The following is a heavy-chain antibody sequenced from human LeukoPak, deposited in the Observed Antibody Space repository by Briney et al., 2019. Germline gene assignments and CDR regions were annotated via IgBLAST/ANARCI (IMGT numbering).Heavy chain of an antibody. CDR2: IYDSGST. CDR1: GGSISSGEYY. V-gene: IGHV4-30-4*01. CDR3: ARGGDFWSGFFD. D-gene: IGHD3-3*01. Sequence: SSETLSLTCTVSGGSISSGEYYWSWIRQPPGKGLEWIGNIYDSGSTYYTPSLRSRVIISVDTSKNQFSLELSSVTAADTAVYYCARGGDFWSGFFDWGQGTLVTVSS. J-gene: IGHJ4*02.